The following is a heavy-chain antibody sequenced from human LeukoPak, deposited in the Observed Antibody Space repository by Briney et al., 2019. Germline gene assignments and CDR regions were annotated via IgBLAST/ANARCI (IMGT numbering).Heavy chain of an antibody. D-gene: IGHD3-22*01. V-gene: IGHV3-30*19. CDR3: ARNSDYYDYSPQSV. CDR2: ILYDGTDK. J-gene: IGHJ4*02. Sequence: PGGSLRLSCAASEFTFSSFGMHWVRQAPGQGLEWVAFILYDGTDKYYADSVKGRFLISRDNSKNMLFPQMNSLIIEDTAVYYCARNSDYYDYSPQSVWGQGTLVTVS. CDR1: EFTFSSFG.